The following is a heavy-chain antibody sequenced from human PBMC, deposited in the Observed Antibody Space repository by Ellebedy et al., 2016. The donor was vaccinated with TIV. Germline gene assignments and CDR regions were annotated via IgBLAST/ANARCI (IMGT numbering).Heavy chain of an antibody. CDR1: GFTFSSYG. CDR2: IWYDGSNK. Sequence: GESLKISCAASGFTFSSYGMHWVRQAPGKGLEWVAVIWYDGSNKYYADSVKGRFTISRDNSKNTLYLQMNSLRAEDTAVYYCARDTYELSASFDYWGQGTLVTVSS. V-gene: IGHV3-33*01. D-gene: IGHD3-10*01. J-gene: IGHJ4*02. CDR3: ARDTYELSASFDY.